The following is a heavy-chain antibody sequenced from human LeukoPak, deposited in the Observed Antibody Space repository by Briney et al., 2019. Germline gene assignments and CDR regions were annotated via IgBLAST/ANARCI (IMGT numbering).Heavy chain of an antibody. V-gene: IGHV4-59*12. CDR3: ARVSLVRGAPDYYFDY. J-gene: IGHJ4*02. Sequence: SETLSLTCTVSGGSISSYYWSWIRQPPGKGLEWIGYIYYSGSTNYNPSLKSRVTISVDTSKNQFSLKLSSVIAADTAVYYCARVSLVRGAPDYYFDYWGQGTLVTVSS. D-gene: IGHD3-10*01. CDR2: IYYSGST. CDR1: GGSISSYY.